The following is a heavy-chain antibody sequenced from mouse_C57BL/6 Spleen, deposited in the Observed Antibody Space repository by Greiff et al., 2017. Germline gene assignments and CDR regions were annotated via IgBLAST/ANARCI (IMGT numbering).Heavy chain of an antibody. D-gene: IGHD1-1*01. CDR3: VREVYGSSPYAMDY. J-gene: IGHJ4*01. CDR2: IRSKSNNYAT. Sequence: EVKLVESGGGLVQPKGSLKLSCAASGFSFNTYAMNWVRQAPGKGLEWVARIRSKSNNYATYYADSVKDRFTISRDDSESMLYLQMNNLKSEDTAMYYCVREVYGSSPYAMDYWGQGTSVTVSS. CDR1: GFSFNTYA. V-gene: IGHV10-1*01.